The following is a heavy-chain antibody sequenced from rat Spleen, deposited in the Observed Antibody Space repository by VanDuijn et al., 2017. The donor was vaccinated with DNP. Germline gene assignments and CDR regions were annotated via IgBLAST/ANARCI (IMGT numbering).Heavy chain of an antibody. D-gene: IGHD1-2*01. Sequence: VQVLESGGGLVQPGNSLKLSCATSGFTFSTAWMYWYRQFPEKRLEWVARIKAKSNNYATDYTESVKGRFTITRDDSKSSIYLQMNNLKEEDTAIYYCACYYSSYYFDYWGQGVMVTVSS. CDR2: IKAKSNNYAT. CDR1: GFTFSTAW. V-gene: IGHV6-6*01. CDR3: ACYYSSYYFDY. J-gene: IGHJ2*01.